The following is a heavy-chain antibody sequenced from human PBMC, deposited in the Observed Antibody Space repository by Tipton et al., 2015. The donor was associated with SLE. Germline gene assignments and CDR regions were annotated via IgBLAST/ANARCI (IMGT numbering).Heavy chain of an antibody. J-gene: IGHJ4*02. D-gene: IGHD1-26*01. CDR3: ARGNRGSYYHYFDY. V-gene: IGHV3-53*05. CDR2: IFGNDRT. CDR1: GGSISSYY. Sequence: SLRLSCTVSGGSISSYYWTWIRQPPGKGLEWVSIIFGNDRTYYADSVKGRFTISRDSSTNTLFLQMNSLRTEDTAVYYCARGNRGSYYHYFDYWGQGTLVTVS.